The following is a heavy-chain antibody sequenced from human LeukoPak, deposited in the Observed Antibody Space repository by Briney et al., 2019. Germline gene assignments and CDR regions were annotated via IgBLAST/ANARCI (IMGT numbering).Heavy chain of an antibody. CDR2: IIPIFGTA. J-gene: IGHJ5*02. Sequence: GASVKVSCKASGGTFSSYAISWVRQAPGHGLEWMGGIIPIFGTANYAHKFQGRVTITTDESTSTAYMELSSLRSEDTAVYYCARDQDSSSFGCFDPWGQGTLVTVSS. D-gene: IGHD6-13*01. CDR1: GGTFSSYA. V-gene: IGHV1-69*05. CDR3: ARDQDSSSFGCFDP.